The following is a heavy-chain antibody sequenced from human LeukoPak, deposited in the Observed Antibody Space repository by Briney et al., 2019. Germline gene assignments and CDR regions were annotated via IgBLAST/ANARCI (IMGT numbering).Heavy chain of an antibody. CDR3: ATPSIAVAGTKYFDY. Sequence: ASVKVSCKVSGYTLTELSMHWVRQAPGKGLEWMGGFDPEDGETIYAQKFQGRVTMTEDTSTDTAYMELSSLRSEDTAVYYCATPSIAVAGTKYFDYWGQGTLVTVSS. CDR1: GYTLTELS. D-gene: IGHD6-19*01. J-gene: IGHJ4*02. V-gene: IGHV1-24*01. CDR2: FDPEDGET.